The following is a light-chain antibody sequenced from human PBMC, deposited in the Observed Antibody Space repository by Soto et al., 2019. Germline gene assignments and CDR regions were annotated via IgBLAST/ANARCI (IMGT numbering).Light chain of an antibody. CDR2: EVT. V-gene: IGLV2-23*02. CDR3: CSYVRPNTLV. J-gene: IGLJ3*02. Sequence: QSALTQPASVSGSPGQTITISCTETSSDFGTYNLVSWYQQNPGKAPKLMIYEVTKRPSGVSNRFSGSQSGNTASLTISGLQAEDEADCYCCSYVRPNTLVFGGGTKLTVL. CDR1: SSDFGTYNL.